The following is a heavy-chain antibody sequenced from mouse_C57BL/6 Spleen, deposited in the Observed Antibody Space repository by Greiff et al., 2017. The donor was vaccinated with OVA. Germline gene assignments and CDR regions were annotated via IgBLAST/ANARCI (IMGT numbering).Heavy chain of an antibody. D-gene: IGHD2-1*01. Sequence: DVKLVESEGGLVQPGSSMKLSCTASGFTFSDYYMAWVRQVPEKGLEWVANINYDGSSTYYLDSLKSRFIISRDNAKNILYLQMSSLKSEDTATYYCARARGYGNYNYFDYWGQGTTLTVSS. CDR2: INYDGSST. J-gene: IGHJ2*01. V-gene: IGHV5-16*01. CDR3: ARARGYGNYNYFDY. CDR1: GFTFSDYY.